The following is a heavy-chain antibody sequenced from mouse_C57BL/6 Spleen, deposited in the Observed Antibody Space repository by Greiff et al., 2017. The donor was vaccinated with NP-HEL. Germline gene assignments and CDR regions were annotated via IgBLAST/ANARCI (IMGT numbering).Heavy chain of an antibody. CDR2: ISSGGSYT. J-gene: IGHJ1*03. CDR1: GFTFSSYG. CDR3: ARDYGSRRYFDV. Sequence: EVQGVESGGDLVKPGGSLKLSCAASGFTFSSYGMSWVRQTPDKRLEWVATISSGGSYTYYPDSVKGRFTISRDNAKNTLYLQMSSLKSEDTAMYYCARDYGSRRYFDVWGTGTTVTVSS. V-gene: IGHV5-6*01. D-gene: IGHD1-1*01.